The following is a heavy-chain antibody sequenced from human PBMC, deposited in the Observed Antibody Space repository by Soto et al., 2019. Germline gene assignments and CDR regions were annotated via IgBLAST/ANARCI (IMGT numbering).Heavy chain of an antibody. CDR2: ISGSGDST. J-gene: IGHJ4*02. D-gene: IGHD1-26*01. V-gene: IGHV3-23*01. Sequence: EVQLLESGGGLVQPGGSLRLSCAASGFTFATYAMSWVRQTPGKGLEWVSAISGSGDSTYYADSVKGRFTISRDKSKATLYLQMNSLRADDTAVYYCAKGSRTSRPYYFDYWGQGSLVTVSS. CDR3: AKGSRTSRPYYFDY. CDR1: GFTFATYA.